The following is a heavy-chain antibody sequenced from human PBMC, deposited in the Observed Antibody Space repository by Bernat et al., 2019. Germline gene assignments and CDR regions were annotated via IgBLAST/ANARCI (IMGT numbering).Heavy chain of an antibody. D-gene: IGHD6-19*01. V-gene: IGHV3-9*01. CDR3: AKDISPQWRGWRNYYYGMDV. CDR2: ISWNSGSI. J-gene: IGHJ6*02. Sequence: EVQLVESGGGLVQPGRSLRLSCAASGFTFDDYAMHWVRQAPGKGLEWVSGISWNSGSIGYADSVKGRFTISRDNAKNSLYLQMNSLRAEDTALYYCAKDISPQWRGWRNYYYGMDVWGQGTTVTVSS. CDR1: GFTFDDYA.